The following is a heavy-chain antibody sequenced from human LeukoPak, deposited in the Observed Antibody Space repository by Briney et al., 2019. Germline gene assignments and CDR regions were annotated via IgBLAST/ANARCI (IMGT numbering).Heavy chain of an antibody. CDR2: ISASGGST. D-gene: IGHD3-10*01. CDR3: AREVREDYYGSGSYYKNTYYYYYMDV. Sequence: PGGSLRLSCAASGFTFSSYAMTWVRQAPGKGLEWVSAISASGGSTYYADSVKGRFTISRDNAKNSLYLQMNSLRAEDTAVYYCAREVREDYYGSGSYYKNTYYYYYMDVWGKGTTVTISS. V-gene: IGHV3-23*01. CDR1: GFTFSSYA. J-gene: IGHJ6*03.